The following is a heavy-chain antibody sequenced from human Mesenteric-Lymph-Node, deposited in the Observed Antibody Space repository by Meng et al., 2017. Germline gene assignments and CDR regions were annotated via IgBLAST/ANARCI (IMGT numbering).Heavy chain of an antibody. J-gene: IGHJ4*02. Sequence: GESLNISCPASDFIFTGYHMHWVRHAPGKGLEWMPVISHDGSNDYYADSVKGRVTASRDNSKTALYLQMNSLRAEDAAVYYCAGDSYSYNWSDFIDYWGQGTLVTVSS. CDR3: AGDSYSYNWSDFIDY. V-gene: IGHV3-30*01. CDR2: ISHDGSND. D-gene: IGHD1-1*01. CDR1: DFIFTGYH.